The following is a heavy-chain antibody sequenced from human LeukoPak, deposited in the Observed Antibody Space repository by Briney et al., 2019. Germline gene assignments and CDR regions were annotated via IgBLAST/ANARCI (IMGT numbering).Heavy chain of an antibody. J-gene: IGHJ4*02. Sequence: SVKVSCKAPVGTFSSYAISWVRQAPGQGLEWMGRIIPMVGIVNYAQKFQGRVTITADKSTSTAYMELSRLRSEDTAVYYCARIWFGESYYFDYWGQGTLVSVSS. CDR2: IIPMVGIV. CDR1: VGTFSSYA. D-gene: IGHD3-10*01. V-gene: IGHV1-69*04. CDR3: ARIWFGESYYFDY.